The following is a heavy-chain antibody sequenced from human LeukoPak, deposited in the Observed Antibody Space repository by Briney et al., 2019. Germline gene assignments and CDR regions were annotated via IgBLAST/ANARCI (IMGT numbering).Heavy chain of an antibody. CDR1: GFTFSSYS. V-gene: IGHV3-21*01. J-gene: IGHJ4*02. Sequence: GGSLRLSCAASGFTFSSYSMNWVRQAPGKGLEWVSSISSSSSYIYYADSVKGRFTISRDNAKNSLFLQMNNLRVEDSAVYYCARGDAFSGDYWGQGTLVTVSS. CDR3: ARGDAFSGDY. CDR2: ISSSSSYI. D-gene: IGHD3-16*01.